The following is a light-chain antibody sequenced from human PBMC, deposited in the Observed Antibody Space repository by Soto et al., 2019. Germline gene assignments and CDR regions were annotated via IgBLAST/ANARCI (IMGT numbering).Light chain of an antibody. V-gene: IGKV3-15*01. J-gene: IGKJ4*01. CDR1: QSVRSN. CDR3: QQYDIWPPLT. Sequence: EIVVTQSPATLSVSPGERITLSCRASQSVRSNLAWYQQRPGQAPRLLIYGASTRATGIPARFSGSESGKDFTLTISSLQSEDSAVYYCQQYDIWPPLTFGGGTKVEIK. CDR2: GAS.